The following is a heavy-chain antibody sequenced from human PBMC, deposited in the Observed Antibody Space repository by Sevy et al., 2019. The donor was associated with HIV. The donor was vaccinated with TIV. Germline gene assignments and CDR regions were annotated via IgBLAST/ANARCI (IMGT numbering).Heavy chain of an antibody. V-gene: IGHV3-15*01. J-gene: IGHJ4*02. D-gene: IGHD2-8*02. Sequence: GGSLRLSCAASGFTFSNAWMSWVRQAPGKGLGWVGRIKSKTDGGTTDYAAPVKGRFTISRDDSKNTLYLQMNSLKTEDTAVYYCTTDSLVLGPSFDYWGQGTLVTVSS. CDR2: IKSKTDGGTT. CDR1: GFTFSNAW. CDR3: TTDSLVLGPSFDY.